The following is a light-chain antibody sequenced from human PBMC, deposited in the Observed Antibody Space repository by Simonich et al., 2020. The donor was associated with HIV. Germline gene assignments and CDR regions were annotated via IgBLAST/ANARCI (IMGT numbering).Light chain of an antibody. V-gene: IGLV2-14*03. CDR2: DVS. CDR3: SSYTGSNTVI. J-gene: IGLJ2*01. Sequence: QSALTQTASVSGSPGQSITISCTGTSSDVGGYNFVSWYQQHPGKAPKLMISDVSKRPSGVSNRFSGSKSGNTASLTISRLRAEDEADYYCSSYTGSNTVIFGGGTKLTVL. CDR1: SSDVGGYNF.